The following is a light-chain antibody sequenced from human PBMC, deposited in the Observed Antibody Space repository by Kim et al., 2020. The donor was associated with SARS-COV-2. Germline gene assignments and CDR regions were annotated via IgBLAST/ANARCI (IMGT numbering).Light chain of an antibody. CDR1: SGDLGDYNF. CDR3: SSYTSDSTLL. V-gene: IGLV2-14*04. Sequence: GQSITISCTGTSGDLGDYNFVSWYQQHPGKAPKLMIYDVTKRPSGVSNRFSGSKSGNTASLTISGLQAEDEADYYCSSYTSDSTLLFGGGTQLTVL. CDR2: DVT. J-gene: IGLJ2*01.